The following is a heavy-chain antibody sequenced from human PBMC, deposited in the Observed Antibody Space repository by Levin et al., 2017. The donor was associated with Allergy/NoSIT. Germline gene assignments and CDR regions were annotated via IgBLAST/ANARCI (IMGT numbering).Heavy chain of an antibody. Sequence: GGSLRLSCAASGFTVSSNYMSWVRQAPGKGLEWVSIIYSGGNTYYADSVKGRFTISRDNSKNTLYLQMNSLRSEDTAVYYCAREVSFDYWGQGTLVTVSS. CDR1: GFTVSSNY. J-gene: IGHJ4*02. V-gene: IGHV3-66*02. CDR2: IYSGGNT. CDR3: AREVSFDY.